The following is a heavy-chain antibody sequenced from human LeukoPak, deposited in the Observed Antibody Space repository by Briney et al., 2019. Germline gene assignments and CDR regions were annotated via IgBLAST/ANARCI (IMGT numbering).Heavy chain of an antibody. CDR3: AREGYYDFWSGYYTGYYYGRDV. V-gene: IGHV1-18*01. Sequence: SSVKVSYQATGYTFTSYGISLVRQARGQGLEWMGWISAYNGNTNYSQKLQGRVTMTTDTSTSTAYMELRSLRSDDTAVYYCAREGYYDFWSGYYTGYYYGRDVWGQGTTVTVSS. CDR2: ISAYNGNT. CDR1: GYTFTSYG. J-gene: IGHJ6*02. D-gene: IGHD3-3*01.